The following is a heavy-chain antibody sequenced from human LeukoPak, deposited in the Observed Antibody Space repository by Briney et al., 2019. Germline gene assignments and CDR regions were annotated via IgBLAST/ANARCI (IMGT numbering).Heavy chain of an antibody. Sequence: PSQTMSLTCTVSGGSISSSSYYWGWIRQPPGKGLEWFGSIYYSGSTYYNPSLKSRVTISVDTSKHQFSLKLSSGTAADTAVYYCGSWWARGYYMDVWGKGTTVTVSS. J-gene: IGHJ6*03. CDR3: GSWWARGYYMDV. V-gene: IGHV4-39*01. D-gene: IGHD2-8*02. CDR2: IYYSGST. CDR1: GGSISSSSYY.